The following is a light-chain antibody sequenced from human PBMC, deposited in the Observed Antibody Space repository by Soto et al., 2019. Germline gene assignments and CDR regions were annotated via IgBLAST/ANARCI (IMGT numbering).Light chain of an antibody. Sequence: EIVLTQSPGTLSLSQGERATLSCRASQSIRSNYVAWYQQKPGQGPRLLIYGASSRATGIPDRFSGSGSGTDFTLIISRLEPEDFAMYYCQQYGSSPRTFGQGTKVEIK. CDR3: QQYGSSPRT. V-gene: IGKV3-20*01. CDR1: QSIRSNY. CDR2: GAS. J-gene: IGKJ1*01.